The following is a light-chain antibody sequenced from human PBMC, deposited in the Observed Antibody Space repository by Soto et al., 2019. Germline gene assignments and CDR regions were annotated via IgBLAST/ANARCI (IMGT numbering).Light chain of an antibody. CDR1: QALINY. CDR3: QQLSRYPLT. CDR2: SGS. Sequence: DIRLTQSPSLLSASLGDTATITCRASQALINYLSWYHQLPWKCPDRLIYSGSTLQSGVPSRFSGSGSETEFSLTIRALQPEDFATYYCQQLSRYPLTFGGGTKV. V-gene: IGKV1-9*01. J-gene: IGKJ4*01.